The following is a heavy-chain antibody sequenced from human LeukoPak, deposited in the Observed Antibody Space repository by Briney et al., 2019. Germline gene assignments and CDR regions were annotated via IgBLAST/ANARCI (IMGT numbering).Heavy chain of an antibody. CDR2: IYYSGST. V-gene: IGHV4-59*12. CDR3: ARTYYDFWSGSDD. CDR1: GGSISSYY. Sequence: SETLSFTCTVSGGSISSYYWSWIRQPPGKGLEWIGYIYYSGSTNYNPSLKSRVTMSVDTSRNQFSLKLSSVTAADTAVYYCARTYYDFWSGSDDWGQGTLVTVSS. D-gene: IGHD3-3*01. J-gene: IGHJ4*02.